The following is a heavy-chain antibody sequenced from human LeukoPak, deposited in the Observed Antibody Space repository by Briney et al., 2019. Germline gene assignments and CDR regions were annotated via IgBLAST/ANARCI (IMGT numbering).Heavy chain of an antibody. D-gene: IGHD1-26*01. V-gene: IGHV1-2*02. J-gene: IGHJ1*01. CDR1: GYTFTGYY. Sequence: ASVKVSCKASGYTFTGYYMHCVRQTPGQGLEWMGWINPNSGGTNYAQKFQGRVTMTRDTSISTAYMELSRLRSDDTAVYYCARSQWELRPAEYFQHWGQGTLVSVSS. CDR3: ARSQWELRPAEYFQH. CDR2: INPNSGGT.